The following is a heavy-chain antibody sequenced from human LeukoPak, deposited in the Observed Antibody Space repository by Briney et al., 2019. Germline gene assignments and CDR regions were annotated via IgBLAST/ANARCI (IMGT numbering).Heavy chain of an antibody. Sequence: GGSLRLSCAASGFTFSSYGMSWVRQAPGKGLEWVSAISGSASSTYYADSVKGRFTISRDDSKNTLYLQMNSLRAEDTAVYYCAKEGDSSSWYGNWFDPWGQGALVTVSS. D-gene: IGHD6-13*01. V-gene: IGHV3-23*01. CDR3: AKEGDSSSWYGNWFDP. CDR2: ISGSASST. J-gene: IGHJ5*02. CDR1: GFTFSSYG.